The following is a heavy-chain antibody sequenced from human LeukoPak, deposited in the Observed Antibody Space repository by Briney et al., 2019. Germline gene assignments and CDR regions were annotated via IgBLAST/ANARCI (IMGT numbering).Heavy chain of an antibody. CDR3: ARAGGFESLFDY. CDR2: MNPNSGNT. Sequence: ASVKVSCKASGYTFTSYDINWVRQATGQGLERMGWMNPNSGNTGYAQKFQGRVTMTRNTSISTAYMELSSLRSEDTAVYYCARAGGFESLFDYWGQGTLVTVSS. CDR1: GYTFTSYD. J-gene: IGHJ4*02. V-gene: IGHV1-8*01. D-gene: IGHD1-1*01.